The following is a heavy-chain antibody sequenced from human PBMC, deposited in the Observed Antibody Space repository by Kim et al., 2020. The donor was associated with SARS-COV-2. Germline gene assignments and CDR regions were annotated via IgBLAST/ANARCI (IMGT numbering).Heavy chain of an antibody. J-gene: IGHJ4*02. CDR1: GYTFTSYA. CDR2: ISAIIGKT. D-gene: IGHD5-12*01. V-gene: IGHV1-18*01. Sequence: ASVKVSCKASGYTFTSYAISWVRQAPGQGLEWMGWISAIIGKTNYAQKFQGRVTMTTDKSTSTAYMELRSLRSDDTAVYYCARDCPRCSGYDLFDYWGQGALGAVAS. CDR3: ARDCPRCSGYDLFDY.